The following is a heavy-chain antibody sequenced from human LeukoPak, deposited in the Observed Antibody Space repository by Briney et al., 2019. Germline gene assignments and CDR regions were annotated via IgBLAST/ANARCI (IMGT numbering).Heavy chain of an antibody. J-gene: IGHJ4*02. Sequence: GGSLRLSCAASGFTFSSYSMNWVRQAPGKGLEWVSYISSSSSTIYYADSVKGRFTISRDNAKNSLYLQMNSLRAEDTAVYYCARDAGYYDILTGYSDWGQGTLVTVSS. V-gene: IGHV3-48*04. D-gene: IGHD3-9*01. CDR1: GFTFSSYS. CDR3: ARDAGYYDILTGYSD. CDR2: ISSSSSTI.